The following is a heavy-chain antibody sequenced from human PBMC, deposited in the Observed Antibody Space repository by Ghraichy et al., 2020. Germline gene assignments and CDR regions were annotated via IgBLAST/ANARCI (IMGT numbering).Heavy chain of an antibody. V-gene: IGHV3-23*01. CDR1: GFTFSSHA. J-gene: IGHJ4*02. CDR3: AKDFETGRVQYFDS. D-gene: IGHD3-9*01. CDR2: ISANSVSA. Sequence: GGSLRLSCAASGFTFSSHAMTWVRQAPGGGLEWVASISANSVSAYHADSVEGRFTISRDNSKNTLYLQMNSLRAEDTAIYYCAKDFETGRVQYFDSWGQGTLVTVSS.